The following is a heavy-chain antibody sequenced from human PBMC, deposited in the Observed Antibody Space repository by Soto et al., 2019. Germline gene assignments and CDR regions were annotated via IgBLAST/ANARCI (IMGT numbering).Heavy chain of an antibody. D-gene: IGHD1-20*01. V-gene: IGHV1-3*01. Sequence: QVQLVQSGAEVKKPGASVKVSCKSSGYTFTNYAIYWVRQAPGQRPEWMGWITAGKGDTEYSQKFQDRVAFSRDTSATTAHMVPRRLRSDDPAVYYCARGGVGVTGYGMDVWGQGTTVIVS. CDR1: GYTFTNYA. CDR3: ARGGVGVTGYGMDV. CDR2: ITAGKGDT. J-gene: IGHJ6*02.